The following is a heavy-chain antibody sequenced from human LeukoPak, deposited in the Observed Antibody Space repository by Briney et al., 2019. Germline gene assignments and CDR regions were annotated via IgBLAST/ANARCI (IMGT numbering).Heavy chain of an antibody. CDR1: GFTFSSYE. CDR2: ISSSGNTK. J-gene: IGHJ4*02. CDR3: ARAQYRAIDY. Sequence: GGSLRLSCAASGFTFSSYEMKWVCQAPGKGLEWVSYISSSGNTKYYADSVKGRFTISRDSAKKSLYLEVNSLRAEDTAVYYRARAQYRAIDYWGQGTLVTVSS. D-gene: IGHD6-6*01. V-gene: IGHV3-48*03.